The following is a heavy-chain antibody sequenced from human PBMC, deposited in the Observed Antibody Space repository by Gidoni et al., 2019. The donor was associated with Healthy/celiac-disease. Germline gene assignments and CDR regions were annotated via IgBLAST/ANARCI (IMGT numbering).Heavy chain of an antibody. CDR2: MNPNSGNT. V-gene: IGHV1-8*01. Sequence: QVQLVQSGAEVKKPGASVKVSCTASGYPFTSYAINWVRQATGQGLEWMGWMNPNSGNTGYAQKFQGRVTMTRNTSISTAYMELSSLRSEDTAVYYCARVGRIAAAGKGWFDPWGQGTLVTVSS. J-gene: IGHJ5*02. CDR1: GYPFTSYA. CDR3: ARVGRIAAAGKGWFDP. D-gene: IGHD6-13*01.